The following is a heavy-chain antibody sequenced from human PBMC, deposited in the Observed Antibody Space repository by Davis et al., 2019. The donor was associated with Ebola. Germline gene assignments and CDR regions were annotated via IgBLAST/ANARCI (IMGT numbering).Heavy chain of an antibody. D-gene: IGHD3-22*01. CDR2: ISYDGSNK. CDR3: ARDHDSSGYYVEYFDY. J-gene: IGHJ4*02. V-gene: IGHV3-30*04. CDR1: GFTFSSYA. Sequence: GESLKISCAASGFTFSSYAMHWVRQAPGKGLEWVAVISYDGSNKYYADSVKGRFTISRDNSKNTLYLQMNSLRAEDTAVYYCARDHDSSGYYVEYFDYWGQGTLVTVSS.